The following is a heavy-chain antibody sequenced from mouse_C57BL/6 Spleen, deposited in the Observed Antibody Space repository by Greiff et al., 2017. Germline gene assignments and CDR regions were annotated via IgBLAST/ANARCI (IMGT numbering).Heavy chain of an antibody. CDR1: GFSLTSYG. CDR3: ASGLEYAMDY. J-gene: IGHJ4*01. CDR2: IWRGGST. D-gene: IGHD4-1*01. V-gene: IGHV2-5*01. Sequence: VQLQQSGPGLVQPSQSLSITCTVSGFSLTSYGVHWVRQSPGKGLEWLGVIWRGGSTDYNSAFMSRLSSTKDNSTSQVFYIMSSLQADDTAIYYCASGLEYAMDYWGQGTSVTVSS.